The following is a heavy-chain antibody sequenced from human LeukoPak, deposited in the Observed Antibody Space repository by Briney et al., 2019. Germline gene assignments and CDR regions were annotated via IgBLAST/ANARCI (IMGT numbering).Heavy chain of an antibody. J-gene: IGHJ5*02. CDR3: ARHGHYSSLDP. V-gene: IGHV4-39*01. CDR2: RYYGRNT. CDR1: GASISGSDYY. D-gene: IGHD6-19*01. Sequence: SETLSLTCTVSGASISGSDYYWAWIRQPPGKGLEWIVSRYYGRNTYYNPSLTSRVTISVDTSKNHFSLNLNYVTAADTAVYFCARHGHYSSLDPWGQGTLVTVSS.